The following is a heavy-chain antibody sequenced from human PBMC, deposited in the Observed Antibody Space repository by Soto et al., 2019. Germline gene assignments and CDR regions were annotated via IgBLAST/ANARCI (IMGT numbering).Heavy chain of an antibody. D-gene: IGHD6-13*01. CDR3: AKRSVYSSSWYPPWFDP. V-gene: IGHV3-23*01. Sequence: GGSLRLSCAASGFTFSSYAMSWVRQTPGKGLEWVSTLSGSGGTTYYADSVKGQFTISRDNSKNTLYLQMNSLRAEDTAVYYCAKRSVYSSSWYPPWFDPWGQGTLVTVSS. CDR2: LSGSGGTT. J-gene: IGHJ5*02. CDR1: GFTFSSYA.